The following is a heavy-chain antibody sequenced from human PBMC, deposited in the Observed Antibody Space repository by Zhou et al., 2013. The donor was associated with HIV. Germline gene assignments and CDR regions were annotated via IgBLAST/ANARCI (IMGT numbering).Heavy chain of an antibody. CDR3: ARGPSATHYYYYMDV. Sequence: QVQLVQSGAEVKKPGSSVKVSCKASGGTFSSYAISWVRQAPGQGLEWMGRIIPILGIANYAQKFQGRVTITADKSTSTAYMELSSLRSEDTAVYYCARGPSATHYYYYMDVWGKGTTVTVSS. D-gene: IGHD2-15*01. CDR2: IIPILGIA. V-gene: IGHV1-69*04. J-gene: IGHJ6*03. CDR1: GGTFSSYA.